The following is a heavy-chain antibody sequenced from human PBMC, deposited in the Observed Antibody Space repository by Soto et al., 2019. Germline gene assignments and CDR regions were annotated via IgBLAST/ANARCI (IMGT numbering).Heavy chain of an antibody. Sequence: QITMRESGPTLVKPTQTLTLTCTFSGFSLSTDEVSVSWIRQPPGKAPEWLALIYWDDDKRYRPSLKNRLTITKATSKNQVVLTMTNMSPVDTATYYCAQGRAEWAYFDYWGQGTLVTVSS. CDR3: AQGRAEWAYFDY. V-gene: IGHV2-5*02. CDR1: GFSLSTDEVS. J-gene: IGHJ4*02. CDR2: IYWDDDK. D-gene: IGHD1-26*01.